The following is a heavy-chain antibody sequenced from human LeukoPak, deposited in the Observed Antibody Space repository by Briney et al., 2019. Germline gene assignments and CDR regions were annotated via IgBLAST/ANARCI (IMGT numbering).Heavy chain of an antibody. V-gene: IGHV4-34*01. D-gene: IGHD6-19*01. CDR1: GFTFSSYW. CDR3: ARGRRRSSGWSFDY. CDR2: INHSGST. Sequence: GSLRLSCAASGFTFSSYWMSWVRQPPGKGLEWIGEINHSGSTNYNPSLKSRVTISGDTSKNQFSLNLSSVTAADTAVYYCARGRRRSSGWSFDYWGQGTLVTVSS. J-gene: IGHJ4*02.